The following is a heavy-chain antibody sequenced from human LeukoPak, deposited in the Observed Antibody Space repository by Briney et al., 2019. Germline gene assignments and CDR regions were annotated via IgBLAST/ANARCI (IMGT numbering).Heavy chain of an antibody. CDR1: GYTFTNYY. Sequence: ASVKVSCKASGYTFTNYYIHWVRQAPGQGLEWMGIINPSGGSTNYAQKFQGRVTITADESTSTAYMELSSLRSEDTAVYYCARVFHSSTSYLPRAFDIWGQGTMVTVSS. CDR3: ARVFHSSTSYLPRAFDI. D-gene: IGHD2-2*01. V-gene: IGHV1-46*01. J-gene: IGHJ3*02. CDR2: INPSGGST.